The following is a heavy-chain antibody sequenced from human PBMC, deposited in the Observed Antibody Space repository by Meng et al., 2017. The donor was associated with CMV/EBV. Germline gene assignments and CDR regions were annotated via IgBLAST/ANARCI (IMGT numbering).Heavy chain of an antibody. CDR3: ARMPRDGYNYIDY. Sequence: QGQLCPAGAEVKTPWSSVKGSCTASGGTFSIYAISWERQAPGLGLVWMVEIIPIFSKATYAQKFQGRVTITADETTSPAYMELSSLRSEDTDVYYCARMPRDGYNYIDYWGQGTLVTVSS. CDR1: GGTFSIYA. D-gene: IGHD5-24*01. CDR2: IIPIFSKA. J-gene: IGHJ4*02. V-gene: IGHV1-69*01.